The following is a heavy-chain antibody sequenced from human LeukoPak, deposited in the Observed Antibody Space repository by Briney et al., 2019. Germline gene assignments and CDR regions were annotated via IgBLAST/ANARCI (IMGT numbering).Heavy chain of an antibody. CDR3: ARRDYYGSRDAFDI. J-gene: IGHJ3*02. Sequence: GGSLRLSCAASGFTVSSNYMSWVRQAPGKGLEGVSVIYSGGSTYYADSVKGRFTISRDNSKNTLYLQMNSLRAEDTAVYYCARRDYYGSRDAFDIWGQGTIVTVSS. D-gene: IGHD3-10*01. V-gene: IGHV3-66*01. CDR1: GFTVSSNY. CDR2: IYSGGST.